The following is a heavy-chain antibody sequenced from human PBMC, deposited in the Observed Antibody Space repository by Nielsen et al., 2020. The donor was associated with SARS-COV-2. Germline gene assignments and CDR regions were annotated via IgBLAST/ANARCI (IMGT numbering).Heavy chain of an antibody. Sequence: WIRQSPSRGLEWLGRTYYRSKWYNDYAVSVKSRITINPDTSKNQFSLQLNSVTPEDTAVYYCARDPRITGTRSFYYYYGMDVWGQGTTVTVSS. CDR2: TYYRSKWYN. CDR3: ARDPRITGTRSFYYYYGMDV. J-gene: IGHJ6*02. D-gene: IGHD1/OR15-1a*01. V-gene: IGHV6-1*01.